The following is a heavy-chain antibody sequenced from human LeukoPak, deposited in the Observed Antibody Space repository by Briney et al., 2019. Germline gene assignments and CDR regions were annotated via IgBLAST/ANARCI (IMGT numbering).Heavy chain of an antibody. J-gene: IGHJ4*02. CDR3: ARVSSRGGFDY. CDR2: INPSGGST. D-gene: IGHD2/OR15-2a*01. Sequence: GASVKVSCKASGYTFTSYYMHWVRQAPGQGLEWMGIINPSGGSTSYAQKLQGRVAMTRDMSTSTVYMELSSLRSEDTAVYYCARVSSRGGFDYWGQGTLVTVSS. V-gene: IGHV1-46*01. CDR1: GYTFTSYY.